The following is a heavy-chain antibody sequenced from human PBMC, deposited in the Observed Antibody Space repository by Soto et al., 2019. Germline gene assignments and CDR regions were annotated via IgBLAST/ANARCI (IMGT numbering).Heavy chain of an antibody. CDR3: ARLVLEWLLYRDYYGLDV. J-gene: IGHJ6*02. CDR2: IYYSGNT. V-gene: IGHV4-30-4*01. CDR1: CGSISSCYYY. D-gene: IGHD3-3*01. Sequence: PSETLSLTFSVSCGSISSCYYYWSWIRQPPGKVLEWIGNIYYSGNTYCNPSLKSRVTISVDTSKNQFSLKLSSVTAADTAVYYCARLVLEWLLYRDYYGLDVWGQGSTVTAP.